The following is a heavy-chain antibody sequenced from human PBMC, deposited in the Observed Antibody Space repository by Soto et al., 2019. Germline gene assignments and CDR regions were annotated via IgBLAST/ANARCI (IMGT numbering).Heavy chain of an antibody. CDR1: GGTFSSYA. Sequence: QVQLVQSGAEVKKPGSSVKVSCKASGGTFSSYAISWVRQAPGQGLEWMGGLIPIFGTANYAQKFQGRVTITADDSTRTAYRERGSLSSEDTAVYDCASGGGRAAGYYYGMDVWGQGTTVTVSS. V-gene: IGHV1-69*12. J-gene: IGHJ6*02. D-gene: IGHD1-26*01. CDR3: ASGGGRAAGYYYGMDV. CDR2: LIPIFGTA.